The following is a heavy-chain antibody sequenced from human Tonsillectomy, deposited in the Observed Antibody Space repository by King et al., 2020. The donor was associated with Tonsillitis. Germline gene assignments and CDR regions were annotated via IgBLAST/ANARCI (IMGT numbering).Heavy chain of an antibody. CDR1: GFTFDDYA. J-gene: IGHJ6*03. D-gene: IGHD5-18*01. Sequence: VQLVESGGGVVQPGGSLRLSCAASGFTFDDYAMHWVRQAPGKGLEWVSLISGDGGSTFYADSVKGRFTISRDNSKNSLYLQMNSLRIEDTALYYCAKDTLPDSYGRHYYYYMDVWGKGTTVTVSS. CDR3: AKDTLPDSYGRHYYYYMDV. CDR2: ISGDGGST. V-gene: IGHV3-43*02.